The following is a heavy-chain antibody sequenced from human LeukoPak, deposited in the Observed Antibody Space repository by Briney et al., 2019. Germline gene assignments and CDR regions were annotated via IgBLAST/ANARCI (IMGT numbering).Heavy chain of an antibody. D-gene: IGHD4-17*01. Sequence: ASVKVSCKASGYTFTSYGISWVRRAPGQWLEWMGWISAYNGNTKYAQKLQGRVTMTTDTSTSTTYMELRNLRSDDTAVYYCATPHELYGDLDYWGQGTLVTVSS. CDR3: ATPHELYGDLDY. J-gene: IGHJ4*02. CDR1: GYTFTSYG. V-gene: IGHV1-18*01. CDR2: ISAYNGNT.